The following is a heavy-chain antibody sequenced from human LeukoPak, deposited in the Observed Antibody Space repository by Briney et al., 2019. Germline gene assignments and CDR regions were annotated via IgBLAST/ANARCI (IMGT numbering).Heavy chain of an antibody. CDR1: GYSFTSYW. V-gene: IGHV5-51*01. D-gene: IGHD3-3*01. CDR2: IYPGDSDT. J-gene: IGHJ4*02. CDR3: ARRGPYDFWSGYSTPFDY. Sequence: GGSLKISCKGSGYSFTSYWIGWVRQMPGKGLEWMGIIYPGDSDTRYSPSFQGQVTISADKSISTAYLQWSSLKASDTAMYYCARRGPYDFWSGYSTPFDYWGQGTLVTVSS.